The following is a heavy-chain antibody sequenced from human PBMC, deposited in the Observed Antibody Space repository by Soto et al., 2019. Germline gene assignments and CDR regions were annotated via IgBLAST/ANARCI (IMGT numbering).Heavy chain of an antibody. CDR3: VRLGPTYCSSTSCSGKSNQDFDY. CDR2: IDPSDPYT. V-gene: IGHV5-10-1*01. D-gene: IGHD2-2*01. Sequence: MHGKGLEWMGRIDPSDPYTNYSPSFPGHVTISADKPISTAYLQWSSLKASDTAMYYCVRLGPTYCSSTSCSGKSNQDFDYWGQGTLVTVSS. J-gene: IGHJ4*02.